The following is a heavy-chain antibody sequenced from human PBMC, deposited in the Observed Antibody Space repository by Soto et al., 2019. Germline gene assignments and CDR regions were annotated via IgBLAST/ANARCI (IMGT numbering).Heavy chain of an antibody. Sequence: SETLCLTCSVSCGSITSAYWSWIRQPPWKGLEWIAYIDYSGTTHHNPSLKGRVTMSLDTSKNQFSLKLSSVTASDTAVYFCANHSGYYDFDSWGQGTLVTVSS. CDR3: ANHSGYYDFDS. J-gene: IGHJ4*02. CDR1: CGSITSAY. CDR2: IDYSGTT. V-gene: IGHV4-59*03. D-gene: IGHD5-12*01.